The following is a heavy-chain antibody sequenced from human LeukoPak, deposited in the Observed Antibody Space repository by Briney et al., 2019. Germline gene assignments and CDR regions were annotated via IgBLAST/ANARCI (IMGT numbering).Heavy chain of an antibody. CDR1: GFTFSSYA. CDR3: ARDKYSSGWEYYFDY. V-gene: IGHV3-23*01. Sequence: GFLRLSCAASGFTFSSYAMSWVRQAPGKGLEWVSAISGSGGSTYYADSVKGRFTISRDNSKNTLYLQMNSLRAEDTAVYYCARDKYSSGWEYYFDYWGQGTLVTVSS. J-gene: IGHJ4*02. D-gene: IGHD6-19*01. CDR2: ISGSGGST.